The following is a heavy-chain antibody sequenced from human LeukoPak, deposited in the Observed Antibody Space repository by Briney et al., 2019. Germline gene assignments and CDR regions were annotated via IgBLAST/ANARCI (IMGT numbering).Heavy chain of an antibody. V-gene: IGHV3-30*18. CDR1: GFTFSNYG. J-gene: IGHJ6*02. D-gene: IGHD6-19*01. Sequence: PGGFLRLSCAASGFTFSNYGMYWVRQAPGKGLEWVAVISSDGSNKYYGDSVKGRFTISRDNSKDTLYLQMNSLRAEDTAVFYCAKDPIAVAGNNYYRMDVWGQGTTVTVSS. CDR2: ISSDGSNK. CDR3: AKDPIAVAGNNYYRMDV.